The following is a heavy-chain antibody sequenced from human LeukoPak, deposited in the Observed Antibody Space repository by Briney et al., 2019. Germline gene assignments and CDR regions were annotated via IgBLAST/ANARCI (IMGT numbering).Heavy chain of an antibody. D-gene: IGHD2-15*01. J-gene: IGHJ5*02. Sequence: SVKVSCKASGGTFSSYAISWVRQAAGQGLEWMGGIIPIFGTANYAQKFQGGVTITADESTSTAYMELSSLRSEDTAVYYCARARDIVVVVAAFDPWGQGTLVTVSS. CDR2: IIPIFGTA. CDR1: GGTFSSYA. CDR3: ARARDIVVVVAAFDP. V-gene: IGHV1-69*13.